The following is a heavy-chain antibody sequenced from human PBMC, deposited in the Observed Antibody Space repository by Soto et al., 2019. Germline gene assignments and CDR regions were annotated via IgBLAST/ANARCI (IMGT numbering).Heavy chain of an antibody. CDR3: ARISWYSDNYYDY. Sequence: SCAASGFTFSSYAISWVRQAPGQGLEWMGGIIPIFGTANYAQKFQGRVTITADESTSTAYMELSSLRSEDTAVYYCARISWYSDNYYDYWGYGTLVPVSS. CDR2: IIPIFGTA. CDR1: GFTFSSYA. J-gene: IGHJ4*01. V-gene: IGHV1-69*01. D-gene: IGHD6-13*01.